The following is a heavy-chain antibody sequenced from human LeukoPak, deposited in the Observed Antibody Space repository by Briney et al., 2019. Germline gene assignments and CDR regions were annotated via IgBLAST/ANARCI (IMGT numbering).Heavy chain of an antibody. D-gene: IGHD3-22*01. J-gene: IGHJ3*02. CDR2: ISAYNGNT. CDR1: GYTFTSYG. V-gene: IGHV1-18*01. CDR3: ARVEAKTYYYDSSAAGDAFDI. Sequence: ASVKVSCKASGYTFTSYGISWVRQAPGQGLEWMGWISAYNGNTNYAQKLQGRVTMTTDTSTSTAYMELRSLRSDDTAVYYCARVEAKTYYYDSSAAGDAFDIWGQGTMVTVSS.